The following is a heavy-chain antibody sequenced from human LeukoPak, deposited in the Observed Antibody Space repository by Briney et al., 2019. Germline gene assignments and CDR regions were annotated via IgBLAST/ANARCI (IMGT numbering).Heavy chain of an antibody. D-gene: IGHD3-10*01. J-gene: IGHJ5*02. V-gene: IGHV4-34*01. Sequence: NPSETLSLTCAVYGGSFSGYYWSWIRQPPGKGLEWIGEINHSGSTNYNPSLKSRVTISVDTSKNQFSLKLSSVTAADTAVYYCARRLLITRRDMVRGVKMSGWFDPWGQGTLVTVSS. CDR1: GGSFSGYY. CDR3: ARRLLITRRDMVRGVKMSGWFDP. CDR2: INHSGST.